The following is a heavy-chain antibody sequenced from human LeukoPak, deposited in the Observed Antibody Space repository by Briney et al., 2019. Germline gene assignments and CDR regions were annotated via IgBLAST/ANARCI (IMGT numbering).Heavy chain of an antibody. Sequence: QPGGSLRLSCAASGFTFSRYSMNWVRQAPGKGLEWGSYISGTSCTKYYADSVQGRFTISRDNAKNSLYLQLNILTDEDTAVYYWARDGSGYRGPNGQFDYWGQGTLVTVSS. CDR1: GFTFSRYS. J-gene: IGHJ4*02. CDR3: ARDGSGYRGPNGQFDY. V-gene: IGHV3-48*02. D-gene: IGHD4/OR15-4a*01. CDR2: ISGTSCTK.